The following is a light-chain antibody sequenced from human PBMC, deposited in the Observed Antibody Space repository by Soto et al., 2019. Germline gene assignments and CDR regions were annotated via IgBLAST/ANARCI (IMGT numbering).Light chain of an antibody. CDR3: QQTYSTPWT. V-gene: IGKV1-39*01. CDR2: AVS. Sequence: DIQMTQSPSSLSASVGDRVTISCRTSQSIYNFLNWYQQRPGRAPKVLIYAVSTLESGVPARFSGNGSGTDFPLTITSLHPEDFATYYCQQTYSTPWTFGQGTKVELK. CDR1: QSIYNF. J-gene: IGKJ1*01.